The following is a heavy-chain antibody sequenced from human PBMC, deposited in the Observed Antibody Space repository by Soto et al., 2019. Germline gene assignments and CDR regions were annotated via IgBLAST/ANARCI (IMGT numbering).Heavy chain of an antibody. V-gene: IGHV4-34*01. D-gene: IGHD6-13*01. CDR3: ARGQQLVRSKAKEGYYFDY. CDR2: INHSGST. J-gene: IGHJ4*02. Sequence: SETLSLTCAVYGGSFSGYYWSWIRQPPGKGLEWIGEINHSGSTNYNPSLKSRVTISVDTSKNQFSLKLSSVTAADTAVYYCARGQQLVRSKAKEGYYFDYWGQGTLVTVSS. CDR1: GGSFSGYY.